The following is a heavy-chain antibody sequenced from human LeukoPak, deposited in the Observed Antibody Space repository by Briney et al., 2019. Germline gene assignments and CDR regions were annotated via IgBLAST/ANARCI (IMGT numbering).Heavy chain of an antibody. V-gene: IGHV4-59*01. Sequence: PSETLSLTCTVSGGSISSYYWSWIRQPPRKGLEWIGYIYYSGSTNYNPSLKSRVTISVDTSKNQFSLKLSSVTAADTAVYYCARVLRGYTSYYYYYYMDVWGKGTTVTVSS. CDR1: GGSISSYY. CDR3: ARVLRGYTSYYYYYYMDV. J-gene: IGHJ6*03. CDR2: IYYSGST. D-gene: IGHD5-18*01.